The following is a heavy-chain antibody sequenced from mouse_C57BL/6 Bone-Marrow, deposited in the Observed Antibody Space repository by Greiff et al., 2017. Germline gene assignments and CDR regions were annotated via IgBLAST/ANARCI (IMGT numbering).Heavy chain of an antibody. CDR1: GYTFTSYW. V-gene: IGHV1-69*01. Sequence: QVQLQQPGAELVMPGASLKLSCKASGYTFTSYWMHWVKQRPGQGLEWIGEIDPSDSYTNYNQKFKGKSTLTVDKSSSTAYMQLSSLTSEDSAVYYCARDSYYYGSSLFAYWGQGTLVTVSA. J-gene: IGHJ3*01. D-gene: IGHD1-1*01. CDR2: IDPSDSYT. CDR3: ARDSYYYGSSLFAY.